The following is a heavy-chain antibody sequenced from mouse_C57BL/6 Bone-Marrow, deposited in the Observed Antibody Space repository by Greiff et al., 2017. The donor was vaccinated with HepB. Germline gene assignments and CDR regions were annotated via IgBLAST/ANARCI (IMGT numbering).Heavy chain of an antibody. V-gene: IGHV14-4*01. CDR3: TTDYYGSSCGY. CDR1: GFNIKDDY. D-gene: IGHD1-1*01. Sequence: VQLQQSGAELVRPGASVKLSCTASGFNIKDDYMHWVKQRPEQGLEWIGWIDPENGDTEYATKFQGKATITADTSSNTAYLQLSSLTSEDTAVYYCTTDYYGSSCGYWGRGTTLTVSS. J-gene: IGHJ2*01. CDR2: IDPENGDT.